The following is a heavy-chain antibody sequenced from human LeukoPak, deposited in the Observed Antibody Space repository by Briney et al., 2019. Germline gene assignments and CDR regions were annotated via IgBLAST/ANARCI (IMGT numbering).Heavy chain of an antibody. V-gene: IGHV4-34*01. J-gene: IGHJ4*02. CDR3: ARRWGIAVATAQWELGPYYFDY. D-gene: IGHD6-19*01. CDR1: GGSFSGYY. Sequence: KASETLSLTCAVYGGSFSGYYWSWIRQPPGKGLEWIGEINHSGSTNCNPSLKSRVTISVDTSKNQFSLKLSSVTAADTAVYYCARRWGIAVATAQWELGPYYFDYWGQGTLVTVSS. CDR2: INHSGST.